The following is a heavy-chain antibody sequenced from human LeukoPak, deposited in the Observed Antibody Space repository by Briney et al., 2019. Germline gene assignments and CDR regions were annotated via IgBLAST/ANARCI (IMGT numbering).Heavy chain of an antibody. CDR2: IYTSGIT. V-gene: IGHV4-4*07. D-gene: IGHD2-2*01. Sequence: SQTLSLTCTVSGGSISDYYWTWIRQPAGKGLEWVGRIYTSGITNFHPSLKSRLTMSLDTSKNQLSLKPTSVTAADTAVYYCATLVLAAKIDFWGQGTPVTVSS. CDR3: ATLVLAAKIDF. J-gene: IGHJ4*02. CDR1: GGSISDYY.